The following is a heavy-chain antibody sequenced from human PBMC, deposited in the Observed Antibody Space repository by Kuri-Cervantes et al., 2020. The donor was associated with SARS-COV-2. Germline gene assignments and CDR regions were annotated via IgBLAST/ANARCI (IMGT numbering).Heavy chain of an antibody. J-gene: IGHJ4*02. CDR2: ILPILDAA. D-gene: IGHD2-2*01. Sequence: SVKVSCKSSGGTFSNHAISWVRQAPGQGLEWMGGILPILDAANYAQKFQGRVTITADESTSTAYMELSSLRSEDTAVYYCARPYCSSTTCYDGTFDSWGQGTLVTVSS. CDR3: ARPYCSSTTCYDGTFDS. V-gene: IGHV1-69*13. CDR1: GGTFSNHA.